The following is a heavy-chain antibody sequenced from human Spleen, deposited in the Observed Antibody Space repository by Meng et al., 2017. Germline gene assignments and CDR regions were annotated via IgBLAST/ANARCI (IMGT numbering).Heavy chain of an antibody. Sequence: EVQLVESGGGLVKSGGSLRRSCVASGLSFTDAWMRWVRQAPGKGLEWVGRIKRNIDGGTIDYAAPVKGRFTISRDDSKNTLYLQMDSLITEDTAVYFCATGAAAADHWGQGTLVTVSS. CDR1: GLSFTDAW. D-gene: IGHD6-13*01. V-gene: IGHV3-15*01. CDR2: IKRNIDGGTI. CDR3: ATGAAAADH. J-gene: IGHJ4*02.